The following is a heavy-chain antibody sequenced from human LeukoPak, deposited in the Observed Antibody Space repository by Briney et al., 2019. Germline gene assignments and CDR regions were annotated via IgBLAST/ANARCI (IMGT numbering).Heavy chain of an antibody. D-gene: IGHD3-22*01. CDR3: ARDQGYYYSDY. CDR1: GYTFTSYD. CDR2: MNPNSGNT. J-gene: IGHJ4*02. Sequence: ASVKVSCKASGYTFTSYDINWVRQATGQGLEWMGWMNPNSGNTGYAQKFQGRVTMTRNISIGTAYMELNSLRSEDTAVYYCARDQGYYYSDYWGQGTLVTVSS. V-gene: IGHV1-8*01.